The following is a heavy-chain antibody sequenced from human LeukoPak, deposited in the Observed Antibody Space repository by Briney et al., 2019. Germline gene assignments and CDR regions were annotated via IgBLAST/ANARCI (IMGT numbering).Heavy chain of an antibody. CDR2: IYPGDSDT. Sequence: SGESLKISCRGSGYSFTSYWIGWVRQMPGKGLEWMGIIYPGDSDTRYSPSFQGQVTISADKSISTAYLQWSSLKASDTAMYYCARLSSSRAQGAFDIWGQGTMVTVSS. D-gene: IGHD6-13*01. J-gene: IGHJ3*02. V-gene: IGHV5-51*01. CDR1: GYSFTSYW. CDR3: ARLSSSRAQGAFDI.